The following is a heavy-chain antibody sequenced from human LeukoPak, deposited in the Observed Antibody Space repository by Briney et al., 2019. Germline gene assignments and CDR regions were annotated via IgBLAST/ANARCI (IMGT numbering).Heavy chain of an antibody. D-gene: IGHD3-10*01. CDR3: AIHYYGSDDAFDI. CDR1: GFTFSTFA. CDR2: IFPSGGEI. Sequence: GGSLRLSCAASGFTFSTFAMIWVRQPPGKGLEWVSSIFPSGGEIHYADSVKGRFTISRDNSKNTLYLQMNSLRAEDTAVYYCAIHYYGSDDAFDIWGQGTMVTVSS. V-gene: IGHV3-23*01. J-gene: IGHJ3*02.